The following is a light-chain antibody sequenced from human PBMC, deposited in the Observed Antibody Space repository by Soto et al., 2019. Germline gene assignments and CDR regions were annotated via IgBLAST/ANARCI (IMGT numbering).Light chain of an antibody. CDR3: CSFAGSFV. V-gene: IGLV2-11*01. CDR2: DVT. Sequence: QSALTQPRSVSGSPGQSVTISCTGNNSDAGGYNYVSWYQQHPGKAPKVMIYDVTKRPSGVPIRFSGSKSGNTASLTISGLQAEDEADYYCCSFAGSFVFGTGTKVTV. J-gene: IGLJ1*01. CDR1: NSDAGGYNY.